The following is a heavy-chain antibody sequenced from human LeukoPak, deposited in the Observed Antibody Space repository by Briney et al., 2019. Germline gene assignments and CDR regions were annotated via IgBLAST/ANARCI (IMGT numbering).Heavy chain of an antibody. J-gene: IGHJ5*02. CDR1: GYSISSGYY. Sequence: SETLSLTCTVSGYSISSGYYWGWIRQPPGKGLEWIGSIYHSGTTYYNPSLKSRVTISVDTSKNQVSLKLNSVTAADTAVYYCARGTVGYCSGGSCQGWFDPWGQGTLVTVSS. D-gene: IGHD2-15*01. V-gene: IGHV4-38-2*02. CDR3: ARGTVGYCSGGSCQGWFDP. CDR2: IYHSGTT.